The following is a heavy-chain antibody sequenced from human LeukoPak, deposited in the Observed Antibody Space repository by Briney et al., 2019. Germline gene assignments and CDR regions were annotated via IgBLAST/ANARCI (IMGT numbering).Heavy chain of an antibody. CDR2: IIPIFGTA. Sequence: SVKVSCKASGGPFSSYAISWVRQAPGQGLEWMGRIIPIFGTANYAQKFQGRVTITTDESTSTAYMELSSLRSEDAAVYYCARDLGGLQRGWAFDIWGQGTMVTVSS. V-gene: IGHV1-69*05. CDR3: ARDLGGLQRGWAFDI. J-gene: IGHJ3*02. D-gene: IGHD5-24*01. CDR1: GGPFSSYA.